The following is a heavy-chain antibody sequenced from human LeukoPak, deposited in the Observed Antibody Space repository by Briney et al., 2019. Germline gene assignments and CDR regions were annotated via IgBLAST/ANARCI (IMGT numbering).Heavy chain of an antibody. D-gene: IGHD3-22*01. CDR2: IIPIFGTA. Sequence: SVKVSCKASGGTFSSYAISWVRQAPGQGLEWMGGIIPIFGTANYAQKFQGRVTIIRDTSASTAYMELSSLGSGDTAVYYCARVPLSDSSGHYYPHWGQGTLVTVSS. CDR3: ARVPLSDSSGHYYPH. V-gene: IGHV1-69*05. J-gene: IGHJ1*01. CDR1: GGTFSSYA.